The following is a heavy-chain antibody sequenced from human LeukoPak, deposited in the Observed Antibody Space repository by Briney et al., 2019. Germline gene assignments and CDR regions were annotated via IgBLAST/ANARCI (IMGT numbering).Heavy chain of an antibody. CDR3: ATAKLLWFGESSAPIDY. CDR2: FDPEDGET. J-gene: IGHJ4*02. Sequence: ASVKVSCKVSGYTLTELSMHWVRQAPGKGLEWMGGFDPEDGETIYAQKFQGRATMTEDTSTDTAYMELSSLRSEDTAVYYCATAKLLWFGESSAPIDYWGQGTLVTVSS. CDR1: GYTLTELS. V-gene: IGHV1-24*01. D-gene: IGHD3-10*01.